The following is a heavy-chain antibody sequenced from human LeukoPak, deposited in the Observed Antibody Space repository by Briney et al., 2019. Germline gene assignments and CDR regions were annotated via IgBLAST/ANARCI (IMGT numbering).Heavy chain of an antibody. J-gene: IGHJ4*02. D-gene: IGHD3-22*01. CDR2: INHSGST. CDR1: GGSFSGYY. V-gene: IGHV4-34*01. CDR3: ARVPSTYYYDSSGYCLDY. Sequence: PSETLSLTCAVYGGSFSGYYWSWIRQPPGKGLEWIGEINHSGSTNYNPSLKSRVTISVDTSKNQFSLKLSSVTAADTAVYYCARVPSTYYYDSSGYCLDYWGQGTLVTVSS.